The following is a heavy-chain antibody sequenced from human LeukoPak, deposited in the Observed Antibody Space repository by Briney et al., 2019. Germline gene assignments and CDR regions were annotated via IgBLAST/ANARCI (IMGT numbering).Heavy chain of an antibody. Sequence: GGSLRLSCAASGFTFSSHDMHWVRQPTGKGLERVSVIGTAGNTYYTDSVKGRFTISRENAKNSLYLQMDNLRAEDTAVYYCARSESYSSGWTDFDCWGQGTLVTVSS. J-gene: IGHJ4*02. D-gene: IGHD6-19*01. CDR3: ARSESYSSGWTDFDC. CDR2: IGTAGNT. CDR1: GFTFSSHD. V-gene: IGHV3-13*01.